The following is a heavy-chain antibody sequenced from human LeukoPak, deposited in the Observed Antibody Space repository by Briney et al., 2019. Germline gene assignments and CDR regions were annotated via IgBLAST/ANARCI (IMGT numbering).Heavy chain of an antibody. Sequence: KPGGSLRLSCAASGFTFSSYSMNWVRQAPGKGLEWVSSISSSSSYIYYADSARGRFTISRDNAKNSLYLQTNSLRAEDTAVYYCASCYYGSSGYYYYAFDIWGQGTMVTVSS. CDR2: ISSSSSYI. CDR1: GFTFSSYS. J-gene: IGHJ3*02. V-gene: IGHV3-21*01. CDR3: ASCYYGSSGYYYYAFDI. D-gene: IGHD3-22*01.